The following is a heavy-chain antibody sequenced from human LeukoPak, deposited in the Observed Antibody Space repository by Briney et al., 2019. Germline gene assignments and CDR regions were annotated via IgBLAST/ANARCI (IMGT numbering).Heavy chain of an antibody. V-gene: IGHV3-21*01. CDR1: GFTFSSYN. D-gene: IGHD1-26*01. Sequence: GGSLRLSCAASGFTFSSYNMNWVRQAPGKGLEWVSSISGSSSYIYYADSAKGRFSISRDNAKNSLYLQMNSLRAEDTAVYYCAKAPGHGESYLHNWFDPWGQGTLVTVSS. J-gene: IGHJ5*02. CDR3: AKAPGHGESYLHNWFDP. CDR2: ISGSSSYI.